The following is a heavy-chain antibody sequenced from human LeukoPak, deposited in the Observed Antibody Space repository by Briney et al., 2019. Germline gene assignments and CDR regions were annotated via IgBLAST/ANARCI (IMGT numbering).Heavy chain of an antibody. V-gene: IGHV3-7*05. D-gene: IGHD4-17*01. CDR3: ARSTYGAFDI. CDR1: RFTFSSYW. Sequence: PGGSLRLSCAASRFTFSSYWMSWVRQAPGKGLEWVADIKQDGSEKYFADSVKGRVTISRDNAKNSLYLQMNSLRPEDTAVYYCARSTYGAFDIWGQGTMVA. CDR2: IKQDGSEK. J-gene: IGHJ3*02.